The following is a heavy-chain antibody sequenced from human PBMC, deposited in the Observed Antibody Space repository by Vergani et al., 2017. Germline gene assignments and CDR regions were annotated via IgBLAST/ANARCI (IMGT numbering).Heavy chain of an antibody. Sequence: QVQLVQSGAEVKKPGSSVKVSCKASGGTFSSYAISWVRQAPGQGLEWMGWISAYNGNTNYAQKLQGRVTMTTDTSTSTAYMELRSLRSDDTAVYYCAREGYCSGGSCRPGGMDVWGQGTTVTVSS. D-gene: IGHD2-15*01. J-gene: IGHJ6*02. CDR2: ISAYNGNT. CDR3: AREGYCSGGSCRPGGMDV. CDR1: GGTFSSYA. V-gene: IGHV1-18*01.